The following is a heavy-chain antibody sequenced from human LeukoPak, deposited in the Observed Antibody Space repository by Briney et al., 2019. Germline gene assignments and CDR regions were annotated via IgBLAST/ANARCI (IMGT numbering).Heavy chain of an antibody. V-gene: IGHV3-9*01. J-gene: IGHJ4*02. D-gene: IGHD6-19*01. CDR3: AKVRGTYSSGYFFDY. CDR1: GFTFDNYA. CDR2: ISWNSGYI. Sequence: GGSLRLSCAASGFTFDNYAMHWVRQPPRRGLEWLSIISWNSGYIGYADSVKGRFTISRDNAKKSLDLQMNSLRAEDTAFYYCAKVRGTYSSGYFFDYWGQGTLVTVSS.